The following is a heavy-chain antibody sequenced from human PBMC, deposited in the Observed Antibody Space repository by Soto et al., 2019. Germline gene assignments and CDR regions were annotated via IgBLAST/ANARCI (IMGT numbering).Heavy chain of an antibody. Sequence: EVQLVESGGGLVQPGGSLKLSCAASGFTFSGSAMHWVRQASGKGLEWVGRIRSKANSYATAYAASVKGRFTISRDDSKNTAYLQMNSLKTEDTAVYYCTRRDVDTAMVTPLGWGQGTLVTVSS. CDR3: TRRDVDTAMVTPLG. CDR2: IRSKANSYAT. V-gene: IGHV3-73*02. D-gene: IGHD5-18*01. J-gene: IGHJ4*02. CDR1: GFTFSGSA.